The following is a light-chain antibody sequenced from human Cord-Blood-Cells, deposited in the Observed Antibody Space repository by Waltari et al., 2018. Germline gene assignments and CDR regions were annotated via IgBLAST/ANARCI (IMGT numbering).Light chain of an antibody. V-gene: IGLV2-14*01. CDR1: IIDVGGYNY. Sequence: QSALTQPASVSGSPGPSLTISCTGSIIDVGGYNYVSWYQQHPGKAPKLMIYDASNRPSGVSNRFSGSKSGNTASLTISGLQAEDEADYYCSSYTSSSTWVFGGGTKLTVL. J-gene: IGLJ2*01. CDR3: SSYTSSSTWV. CDR2: DAS.